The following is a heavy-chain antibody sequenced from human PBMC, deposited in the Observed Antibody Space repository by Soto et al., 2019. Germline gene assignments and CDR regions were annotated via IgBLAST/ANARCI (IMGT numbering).Heavy chain of an antibody. CDR3: ARGAYGSGSSLFDY. J-gene: IGHJ4*02. V-gene: IGHV4-59*01. D-gene: IGHD3-10*01. CDR1: GGSITGYY. Sequence: PSETLSLTCTVSGGSITGYYWNWIRQPPGKGLEWIGYIYYSGSTDYNPSLKSRVTISVDTSKNHFSLKLSSVTAADTAIYYCARGAYGSGSSLFDYWGQGTLVTVSS. CDR2: IYYSGST.